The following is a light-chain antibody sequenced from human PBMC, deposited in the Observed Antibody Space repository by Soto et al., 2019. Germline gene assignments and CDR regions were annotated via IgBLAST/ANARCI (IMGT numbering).Light chain of an antibody. CDR3: SSYTSSSTLV. V-gene: IGLV2-14*01. CDR2: DVS. CDR1: SSDVGGYNY. J-gene: IGLJ2*01. Sequence: SVLTQPASVSGSPGQSLTISCSGTSSDVGGYNYVSWYQQHPGKAPKLMIYDVSYRPSGVSNRFSGSKSGNTASLTISGLQAEDEADYYCSSYTSSSTLVFGGGTKLTVL.